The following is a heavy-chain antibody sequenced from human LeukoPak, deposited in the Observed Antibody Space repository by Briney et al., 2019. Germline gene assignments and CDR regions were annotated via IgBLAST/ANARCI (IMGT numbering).Heavy chain of an antibody. V-gene: IGHV1-18*01. Sequence: ASVKVSCKASGYTFTSYGISWVRQAPGQGLEWMGWISAYNGNTNYAQKLQGRVTMTTDTSTSTAYMELRSLRSDDTVVYYCARTYYYGSGRLNWFDPWGQGTLVTVSS. CDR1: GYTFTSYG. CDR3: ARTYYYGSGRLNWFDP. D-gene: IGHD3-10*01. CDR2: ISAYNGNT. J-gene: IGHJ5*02.